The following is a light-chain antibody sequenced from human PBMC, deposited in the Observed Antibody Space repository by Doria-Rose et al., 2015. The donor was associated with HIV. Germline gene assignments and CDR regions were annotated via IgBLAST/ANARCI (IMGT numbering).Light chain of an antibody. Sequence: CRASQDINTYLAWFQQKPGKAPKSLIYAASSLQSGVPSKFRGSGSETDFTLTITSLQPEDFATYYCQQYKSYPITFGQGTRLEIK. J-gene: IGKJ5*01. CDR1: QDINTY. V-gene: IGKV1-16*02. CDR2: AAS. CDR3: QQYKSYPIT.